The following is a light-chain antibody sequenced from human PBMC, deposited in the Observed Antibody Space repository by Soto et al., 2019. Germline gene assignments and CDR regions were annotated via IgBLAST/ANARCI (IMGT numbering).Light chain of an antibody. Sequence: DIQMTQSPSSLSASVGDRVTITCRASQSISNYLSWYQQRPGKAPQLLIYLASSLPSGVPSRFSGSGSGTDFTLTISSLQPEDFATYYCQHFKTFPITFGQGTRLEIK. CDR1: QSISNY. CDR2: LAS. J-gene: IGKJ5*01. CDR3: QHFKTFPIT. V-gene: IGKV1-39*01.